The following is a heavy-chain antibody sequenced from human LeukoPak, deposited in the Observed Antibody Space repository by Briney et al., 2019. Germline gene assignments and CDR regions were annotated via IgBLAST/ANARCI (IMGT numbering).Heavy chain of an antibody. Sequence: GGSLRLSCAAPGFTFSSYVMSWVRQAPGKGLEWVSAISGSGGSTYYADSVKGRFTISRDNSKNTLYLQMNSLRAEDTAVYYCAKSIAAAGIGWFDPWGQGTLVTVSS. D-gene: IGHD6-13*01. CDR1: GFTFSSYV. CDR3: AKSIAAAGIGWFDP. CDR2: ISGSGGST. V-gene: IGHV3-23*01. J-gene: IGHJ5*02.